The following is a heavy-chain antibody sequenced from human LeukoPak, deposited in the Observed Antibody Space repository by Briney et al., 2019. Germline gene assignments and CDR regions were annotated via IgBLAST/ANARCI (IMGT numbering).Heavy chain of an antibody. CDR3: ATLLSAPRDY. D-gene: IGHD3-10*01. CDR1: GGSISGTTSY. V-gene: IGHV4-39*01. J-gene: IGHJ4*02. CDR2: IYYSGNT. Sequence: SETLSLTCTVSGGSISGTTSYWGWIRQPPGKGLQWIGSIYYSGNTYYNPSLKSRVTISVDTSKNQFSLTLNSVTAADTAVYYCATLLSAPRDYWGQGTLVTVSP.